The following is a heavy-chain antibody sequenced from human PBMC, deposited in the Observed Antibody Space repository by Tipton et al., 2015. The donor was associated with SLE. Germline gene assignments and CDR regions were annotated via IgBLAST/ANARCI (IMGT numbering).Heavy chain of an antibody. Sequence: GSLRLSCAASGFTFSSYSMNWVRQAPGKGLEWVSSISSSSSYIYYADSVKGRFTISRDNAKNSLYLQMNSLRAEDTAVYYCARDGGDGEERDLHYYYYGMDVWGQGTTVTVSS. CDR2: ISSSSSYI. CDR3: ARDGGDGEERDLHYYYYGMDV. J-gene: IGHJ6*02. D-gene: IGHD1-1*01. CDR1: GFTFSSYS. V-gene: IGHV3-21*01.